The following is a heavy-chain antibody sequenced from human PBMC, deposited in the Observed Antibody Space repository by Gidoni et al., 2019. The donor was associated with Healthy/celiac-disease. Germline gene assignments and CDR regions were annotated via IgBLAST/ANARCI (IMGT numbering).Heavy chain of an antibody. Sequence: EVQLLESGGGLVQPGGSLRLSCAASGFTFSSYAMSWVRQAPGKGLEWVSAISGSGGSTYYADSVKGRFTISRDNSKNTLYLQMNSLRAEDTAVYYCAKPPYYDFWSGYYHFDYWGQGTLVTVSS. CDR2: ISGSGGST. CDR3: AKPPYYDFWSGYYHFDY. CDR1: GFTFSSYA. D-gene: IGHD3-3*01. J-gene: IGHJ4*02. V-gene: IGHV3-23*01.